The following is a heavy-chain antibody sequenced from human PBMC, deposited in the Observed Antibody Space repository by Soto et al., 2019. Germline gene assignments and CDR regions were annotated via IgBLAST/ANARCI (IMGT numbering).Heavy chain of an antibody. CDR1: GDSISSDKW. Sequence: QVQLQESGPGLVKPSGTLSLTCAVSGDSISSDKWWSWVRQPPGKGLEWIGEIHHRGRTNYNPSPHSRFNVLEEKSQNQVSRELSSMAAAVTAVYYCAGGGDGQFDYWGQGTLVTVSS. V-gene: IGHV4-4*02. J-gene: IGHJ4*02. CDR3: AGGGDGQFDY. CDR2: IHHRGRT. D-gene: IGHD2-21*02.